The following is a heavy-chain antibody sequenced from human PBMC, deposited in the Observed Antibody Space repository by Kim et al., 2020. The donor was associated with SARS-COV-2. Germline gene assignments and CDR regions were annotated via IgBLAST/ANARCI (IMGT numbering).Heavy chain of an antibody. CDR1: TGSSSSYY. CDR2: IHYTGST. V-gene: IGHV4-59*01. Sequence: SETLSLTCTVSTGSSSSYYWAWIRQPPGKGLEWIGSIHYTGSTTYNPSLDSRVTISRDTSQNELYLKLISVTAADTALYYCARAVVTGARGRGCFDNWGQGTLVTVSS. D-gene: IGHD7-27*01. CDR3: ARAVVTGARGRGCFDN. J-gene: IGHJ4*02.